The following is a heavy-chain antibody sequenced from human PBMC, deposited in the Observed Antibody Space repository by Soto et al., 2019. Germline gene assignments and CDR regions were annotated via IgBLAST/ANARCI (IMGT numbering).Heavy chain of an antibody. D-gene: IGHD2-2*01. CDR3: ARGEGCSSTSCYAGWFDP. CDR1: GYTFTSYD. J-gene: IGHJ5*02. CDR2: MNPNSGNT. V-gene: IGHV1-8*01. Sequence: QVQLVQSGAEVKKPGASVKVSCKASGYTFTSYDINWVRQATGQGLEWMGWMNPNSGNTGYAPKFQGRVTMTRNTSISTAYMGLSSLRSEDTAVYYCARGEGCSSTSCYAGWFDPWGQGALVTVSS.